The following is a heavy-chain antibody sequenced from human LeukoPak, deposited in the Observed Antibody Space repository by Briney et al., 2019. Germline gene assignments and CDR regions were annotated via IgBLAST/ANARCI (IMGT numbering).Heavy chain of an antibody. V-gene: IGHV3-9*01. CDR1: GFNFDDYA. CDR2: NWKAGIG. J-gene: IGHJ2*01. CDR3: TRRAARWQFDL. Sequence: PGRSLRLSCAVSGFNFDDYAMHWVRQAPGRGLEWVSGNWKAGIGIYADSVKGRFTISRDNAKNSLYLQMSSLRAEDTALYYCTRRAARWQFDLWGRGTLLTVSS. D-gene: IGHD5-24*01.